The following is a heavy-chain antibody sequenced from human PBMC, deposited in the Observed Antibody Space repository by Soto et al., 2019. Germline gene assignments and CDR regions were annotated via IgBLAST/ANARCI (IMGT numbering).Heavy chain of an antibody. CDR1: GGSISSSSYY. Sequence: QLQLQESGPGLVKPSETLSLTCTVSGGSISSSSYYWGWIRQPPGKGLEWIGSIFYSGSTYYNPSLRVRVTLAVATSKSQFSLKLSSVTAADTAVYYCARHLTYCSAGSCYSDFPYYGMDVWGQGTTVNVSS. D-gene: IGHD2-15*01. V-gene: IGHV4-39*01. J-gene: IGHJ6*02. CDR2: IFYSGST. CDR3: ARHLTYCSAGSCYSDFPYYGMDV.